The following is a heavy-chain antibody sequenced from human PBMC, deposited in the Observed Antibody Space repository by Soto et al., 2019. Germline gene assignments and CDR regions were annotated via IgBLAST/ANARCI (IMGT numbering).Heavy chain of an antibody. Sequence: QVQLVQSGAEVKKPGASVKVSCKASGYTFTGYYMHWVRQAPGQGLEWMGWINPNSGGTNYAQKFQGWVTMTRDTSISTAYMELGRLRSDDTAVYYCARVPMYYYGSGSYVYYYGMDVWGQGTTVTVSS. CDR3: ARVPMYYYGSGSYVYYYGMDV. D-gene: IGHD3-10*01. CDR2: INPNSGGT. J-gene: IGHJ6*02. V-gene: IGHV1-2*04. CDR1: GYTFTGYY.